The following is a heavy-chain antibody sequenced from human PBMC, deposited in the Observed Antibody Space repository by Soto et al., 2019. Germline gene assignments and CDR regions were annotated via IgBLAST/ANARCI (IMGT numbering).Heavy chain of an antibody. CDR3: AREVGAGTTKKTLSYNLFDP. V-gene: IGHV1-2*02. CDR1: GYAFSYYY. D-gene: IGHD1-7*01. J-gene: IGHJ5*02. CDR2: ISPDSGVT. Sequence: QVQLVQSGAAVKKPGASVKVSCKASGYAFSYYYMHWVRQAPGQGLEWMGWISPDSGVTKYAQKFQGSLTMTSDTSMRTVDMGLSHLTSDDTAVYYCAREVGAGTTKKTLSYNLFDPWGQGTLVTVSS.